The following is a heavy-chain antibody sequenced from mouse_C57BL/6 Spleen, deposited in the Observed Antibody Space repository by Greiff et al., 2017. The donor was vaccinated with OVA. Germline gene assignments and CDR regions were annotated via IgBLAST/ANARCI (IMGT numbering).Heavy chain of an antibody. J-gene: IGHJ2*01. CDR1: GYTFTSYW. Sequence: QVQLQQPGAELVRPRSSVKLSCKASGYTFTSYWMHWVKQRPIQGLEWIGNIDPSDSETHYNQKFKDKATLTVDKSSSTAYMQLSSLTSEDSAVYYGAREGSHYGSRGYFDYWGQGTTLTVSS. D-gene: IGHD1-1*01. CDR2: IDPSDSET. V-gene: IGHV1-52*01. CDR3: AREGSHYGSRGYFDY.